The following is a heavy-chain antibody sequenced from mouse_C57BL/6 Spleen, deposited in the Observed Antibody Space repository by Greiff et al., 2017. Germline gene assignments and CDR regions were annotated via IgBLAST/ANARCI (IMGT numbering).Heavy chain of an antibody. CDR3: ARGPLFITTVVAPNYFDY. J-gene: IGHJ2*01. Sequence: QVQLQQPGAELVRPGSSVKLSCKASGYTFTSYWMHWVKQRPIQGLEWIGNIDPSDSETHYNQKFKDKATLTVDKSSSTAYMQLRSLTSESSAVYYCARGPLFITTVVAPNYFDYWGQGTTLTVSS. V-gene: IGHV1-52*01. CDR1: GYTFTSYW. CDR2: IDPSDSET. D-gene: IGHD1-1*01.